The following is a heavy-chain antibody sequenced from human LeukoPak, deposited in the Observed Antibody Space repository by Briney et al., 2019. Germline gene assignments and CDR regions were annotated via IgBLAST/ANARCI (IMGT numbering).Heavy chain of an antibody. CDR1: GGSISSYY. V-gene: IGHV4-59*01. Sequence: KPSETLSLTCTVSGGSISSYYWSWTRQPPGKGLEWIGYIYYSGSTNYNPSLKSRVTISVDTSKNQSSLKLSSVTAADTAVYYCAREVGAFDYWGQGTLVTVSS. J-gene: IGHJ4*02. CDR3: AREVGAFDY. CDR2: IYYSGST. D-gene: IGHD1-26*01.